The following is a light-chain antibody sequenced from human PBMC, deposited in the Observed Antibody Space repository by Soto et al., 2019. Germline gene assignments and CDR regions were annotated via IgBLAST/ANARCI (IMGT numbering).Light chain of an antibody. J-gene: IGKJ1*01. Sequence: EIVLTQSPGTLSLSPGERATLSCRASQSVSSNYLAWYQQKPGQAPRPLIYGASSRATGIPDRFSGSGAATDITLTISRLESEDFAVYYCQQYGSSPWTFGQGTKVEIK. CDR2: GAS. CDR3: QQYGSSPWT. CDR1: QSVSSNY. V-gene: IGKV3-20*01.